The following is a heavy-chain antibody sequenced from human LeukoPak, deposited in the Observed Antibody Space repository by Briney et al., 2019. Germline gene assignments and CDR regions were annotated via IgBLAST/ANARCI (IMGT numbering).Heavy chain of an antibody. CDR3: ARAGRGSWWFDP. Sequence: PSQTLSLTCTVSGDSISSGSYYWSWIRQPAGKGLEWIGHIYTSGSTNYNPSLKSRVTISVDTSKNQFSLKLSSVTAADTAVYYCARAGRGSWWFDPWGQGTLVTVSS. V-gene: IGHV4-61*09. J-gene: IGHJ5*02. CDR1: GDSISSGSYY. D-gene: IGHD2-15*01. CDR2: IYTSGST.